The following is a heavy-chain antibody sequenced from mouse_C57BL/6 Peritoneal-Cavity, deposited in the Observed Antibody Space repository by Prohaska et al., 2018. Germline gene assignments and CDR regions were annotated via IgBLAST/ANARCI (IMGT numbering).Heavy chain of an antibody. J-gene: IGHJ4*01. Sequence: GTSYKQKFKGKATLTVDTSSSTADMELNSLTAEDSAVYYCALNYYDDDGYAMDYWGQGTSVTVSS. CDR2: GT. V-gene: IGHV1-36*01. D-gene: IGHD2-4*01. CDR3: ALNYYDDDGYAMDY.